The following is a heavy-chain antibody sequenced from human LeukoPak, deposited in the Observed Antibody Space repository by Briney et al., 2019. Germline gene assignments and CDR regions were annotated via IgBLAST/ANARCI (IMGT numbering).Heavy chain of an antibody. CDR2: ISSSSSTI. V-gene: IGHV3-48*01. Sequence: GGSLRLSCAASGFTFSSYSMNWVRQAPGKGLEWVSYISSSSSTIYYADSVKGRFTISRDNAKNSLYLQMNSLRAEDTAVYYCARDRQENRRNDAFDIWGQGTMVTVSS. D-gene: IGHD1-14*01. J-gene: IGHJ3*02. CDR1: GFTFSSYS. CDR3: ARDRQENRRNDAFDI.